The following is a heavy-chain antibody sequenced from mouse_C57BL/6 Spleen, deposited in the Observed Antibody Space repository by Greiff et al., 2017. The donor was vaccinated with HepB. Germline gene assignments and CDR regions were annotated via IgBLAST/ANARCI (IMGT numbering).Heavy chain of an antibody. Sequence: VQLQQSGPELVKPGASVKISCKASGYSFTGYYMNWVKQSPEKSLEWIGEINPSTGGTTYNQKFKAKATLTVDKSSSTAYMQLKSLTSEDSAVYYCADSSGYAMDYWGQGTSVTVSS. D-gene: IGHD3-2*02. CDR2: INPSTGGT. CDR3: ADSSGYAMDY. J-gene: IGHJ4*01. V-gene: IGHV1-42*01. CDR1: GYSFTGYY.